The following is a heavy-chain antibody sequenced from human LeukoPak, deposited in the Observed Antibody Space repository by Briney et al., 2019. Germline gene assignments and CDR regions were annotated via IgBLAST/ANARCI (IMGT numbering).Heavy chain of an antibody. J-gene: IGHJ4*02. CDR3: ARLRGAYEPFDY. CDR2: IHPNSGNT. Sequence: ASVKVSCKASGYTFTDYHMHWVRQTPGQGLEWMAWIHPNSGNTNYAQKLQGRVTVTRDTSVSTAYMELSGLRSDDTAVYYCARLRGAYEPFDYWGQGTLVTVSS. CDR1: GYTFTDYH. V-gene: IGHV1-2*02. D-gene: IGHD5-12*01.